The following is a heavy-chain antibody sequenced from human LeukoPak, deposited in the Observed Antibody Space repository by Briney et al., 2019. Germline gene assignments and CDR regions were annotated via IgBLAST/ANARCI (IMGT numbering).Heavy chain of an antibody. CDR3: ARHFSTWDIVVVPAAMEKQGFDY. CDR1: GGSLSSSSYY. D-gene: IGHD2-2*01. J-gene: IGHJ4*02. CDR2: IYYSGST. Sequence: SETLSLTCTVSGGSLSSSSYYWGWIRQPPGKGLEWIGSIYYSGSTYYNPSLKSRVTISVDTSKNQFSLKLSSVTAADTAVYYCARHFSTWDIVVVPAAMEKQGFDYWGQGTLVTVSS. V-gene: IGHV4-39*01.